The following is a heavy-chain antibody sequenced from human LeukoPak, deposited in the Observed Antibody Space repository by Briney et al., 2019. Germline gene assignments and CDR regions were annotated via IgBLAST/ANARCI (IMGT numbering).Heavy chain of an antibody. V-gene: IGHV3-11*06. CDR1: AFSFTDYY. CDR2: ISSSSSHT. CDR3: ARVGSIAAAGTPVY. D-gene: IGHD6-13*01. J-gene: IGHJ4*02. Sequence: GGSLRLSCAPSAFSFTDYYMTWTRQAPRKWLEWLSYISSSSSHTNYGDSVKGRFTISRDNAKNSLSLQVNSLRANDTAVYYCARVGSIAAAGTPVYWGQGTLVTVSP.